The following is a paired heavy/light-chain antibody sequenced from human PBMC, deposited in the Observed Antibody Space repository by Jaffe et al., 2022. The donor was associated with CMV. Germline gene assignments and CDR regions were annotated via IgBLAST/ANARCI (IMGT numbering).Light chain of an antibody. J-gene: IGKJ1*01. Sequence: ETVLTQSPATLAVSPGERASLSCRASQSVTSHLAWYQQRPGQSPRLLIYGADTRATGIPARFSGSGSGTEFTLTISSLQSEDFAIYYCQQYNNGWTFGQGTKVEIK. V-gene: IGKV3-15*01. CDR3: QQYNNGWT. CDR2: GAD. CDR1: QSVTSH.
Heavy chain of an antibody. CDR3: ARSNGRVKGGAVAGIAGYGMDV. CDR2: IWSDGSKK. V-gene: IGHV3-33*01. J-gene: IGHJ6*02. Sequence: QEQLVESGGDVVQPGRSLRVTCVASGFTFSTFGMHWVRQTPGKGLEWVAVIWSDGSKKYHADSVKGRFTISRENSNNTLLLHMNSLRVEDSGVYFCARSNGRVKGGAVAGIAGYGMDVWGQGTTVTVSS. CDR1: GFTFSTFG. D-gene: IGHD6-19*01.